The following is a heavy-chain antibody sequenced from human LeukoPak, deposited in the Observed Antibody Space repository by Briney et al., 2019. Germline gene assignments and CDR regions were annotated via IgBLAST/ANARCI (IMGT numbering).Heavy chain of an antibody. Sequence: GGSLRLSCAASGFTFSSYGMHWVRQATGKGLEWVSAIGTAGDTYYPGSVKGRFTISRENAKNSLYHQMSSLRAGDTAVYYCARGYSSSWYDYWGQGTLVTVSS. CDR1: GFTFSSYG. CDR3: ARGYSSSWYDY. CDR2: IGTAGDT. J-gene: IGHJ4*02. V-gene: IGHV3-13*01. D-gene: IGHD6-13*01.